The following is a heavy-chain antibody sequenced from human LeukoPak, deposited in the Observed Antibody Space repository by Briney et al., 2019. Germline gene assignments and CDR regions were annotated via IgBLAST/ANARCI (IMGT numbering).Heavy chain of an antibody. CDR1: GGSISNYY. J-gene: IGHJ4*02. V-gene: IGHV4-59*08. CDR2: VYYSGST. Sequence: SETLSLTCTVSGGSISNYYWSWIRQPPGKGLEWIGLVYYSGSTNYNPSLKGRVTISVDTSKNQFSLKLTSVTAADTAVYYCVRRSVAATLDYWGQGTLVTVSS. CDR3: VRRSVAATLDY. D-gene: IGHD6-19*01.